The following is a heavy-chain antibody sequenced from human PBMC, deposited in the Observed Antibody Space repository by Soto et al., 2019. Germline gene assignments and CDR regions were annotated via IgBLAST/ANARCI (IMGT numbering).Heavy chain of an antibody. CDR2: IYYSGST. CDR1: GGSISSSSYY. CDR3: ARLGDYLNYYYGMDV. Sequence: PSETMSLTCTVSGGSISSSSYYWGWIRQPPGKGLEWIGSIYYSGSTYYNPSLKSRVTISVDTSKNQFSLKLSSVTAADTAVYYCARLGDYLNYYYGMDVWGQGTTVTVSS. D-gene: IGHD4-17*01. V-gene: IGHV4-39*01. J-gene: IGHJ6*02.